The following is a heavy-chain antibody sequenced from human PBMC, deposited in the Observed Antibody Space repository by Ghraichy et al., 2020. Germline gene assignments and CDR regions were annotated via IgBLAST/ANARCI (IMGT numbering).Heavy chain of an antibody. CDR2: ISSSSAYI. CDR3: ARDKGGMTDFDY. Sequence: LSLTCATSGFTFSGYNMNWVRQAPGKGLEWVSSISSSSAYIYYADSVKGRFTISRDNAKNSLYLQMNSLRAEDTAVYYCARDKGGMTDFDYWGQGTLVTVSS. V-gene: IGHV3-21*01. J-gene: IGHJ4*02. CDR1: GFTFSGYN.